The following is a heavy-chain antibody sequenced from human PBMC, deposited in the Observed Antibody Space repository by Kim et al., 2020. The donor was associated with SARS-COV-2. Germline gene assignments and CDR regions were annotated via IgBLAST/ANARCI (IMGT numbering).Heavy chain of an antibody. CDR1: GGSFSGYY. CDR2: INHSGST. J-gene: IGHJ4*02. Sequence: SETLSLTCADHGGSFSGYYWSWIRQPPGKGLEWIGEINHSGSTNYNPSLKCRVTISVDPSQNQFSLNLRSVTDSAPSVYYCAPGLVADYWRQGTLVTLPS. CDR3: APGLVADY. D-gene: IGHD2-2*01. V-gene: IGHV4-34*01.